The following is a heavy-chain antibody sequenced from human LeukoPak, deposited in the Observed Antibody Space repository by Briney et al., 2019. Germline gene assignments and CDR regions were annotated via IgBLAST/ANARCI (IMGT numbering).Heavy chain of an antibody. V-gene: IGHV3-21*01. D-gene: IGHD3-9*01. CDR1: GFPFSSYS. CDR3: ARDGLEYYDILTGYYNVPLPFDY. Sequence: GGSLSLSFAASGFPFSSYSMNWVRRAPGKGLEWVSSISSSSSYIYYADSVKGRFTISRDNAKNSLYLQMNSLRAEDTAVYYCARDGLEYYDILTGYYNVPLPFDYWGQGTLVTVSS. CDR2: ISSSSSYI. J-gene: IGHJ4*02.